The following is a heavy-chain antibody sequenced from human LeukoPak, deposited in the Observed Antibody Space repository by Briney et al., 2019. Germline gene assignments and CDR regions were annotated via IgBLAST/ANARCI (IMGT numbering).Heavy chain of an antibody. CDR3: ARHGQTAYDSSGYHR. CDR2: LHYSGST. J-gene: IGHJ4*02. V-gene: IGHV4-39*01. D-gene: IGHD3-22*01. CDR1: GGSISSGAYY. Sequence: SETLSLTCAVSGGSISSGAYYWGWIRQPPGKGLEWIGSLHYSGSTYYNPSLKSRVTISVDTSKNHFSLNLSSVTAADTAVYYCARHGQTAYDSSGYHRWGQGFLVTVSS.